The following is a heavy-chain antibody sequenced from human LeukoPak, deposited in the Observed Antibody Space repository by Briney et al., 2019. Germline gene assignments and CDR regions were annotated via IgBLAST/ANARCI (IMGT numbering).Heavy chain of an antibody. CDR2: ILPIFGTA. J-gene: IGHJ4*02. Sequence: SVKLSCKASGGTFSSYANSWVRQAPAHGLEWMGGILPIFGTANYAQKFQGRVTITADESTSTAYMELSSLRSEDTAVYYCARGAYYYDSSGYYYPDYWGQGTLVTVSS. CDR1: GGTFSSYA. D-gene: IGHD3-22*01. V-gene: IGHV1-69*13. CDR3: ARGAYYYDSSGYYYPDY.